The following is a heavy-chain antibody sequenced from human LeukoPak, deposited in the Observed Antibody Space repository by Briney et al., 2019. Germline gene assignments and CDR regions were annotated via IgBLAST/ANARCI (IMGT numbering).Heavy chain of an antibody. V-gene: IGHV4-61*02. CDR1: GGSLSSDNYY. CDR2: VYTTGST. CDR3: ARASYGSGSYYEDYFYYMDV. Sequence: SQTLSLTCSVSGGSLSSDNYYWNWIRQPAGKGLEWIGRVYTTGSTNYNPSLKSRVTISVDTSKNQFSLKVSSVTAADTAVYYCARASYGSGSYYEDYFYYMDVWGKGTTVTISS. J-gene: IGHJ6*03. D-gene: IGHD3-10*01.